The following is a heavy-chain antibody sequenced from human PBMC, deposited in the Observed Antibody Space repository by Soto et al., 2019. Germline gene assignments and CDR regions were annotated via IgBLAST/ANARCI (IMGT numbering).Heavy chain of an antibody. V-gene: IGHV3-33*01. CDR3: ARGQTYYYGSGSFDY. D-gene: IGHD3-10*01. Sequence: LRLSCAASGFTFSSYGMHWVRQAPGKGLEWVAVIWYDGSNKYYADSVKGRFTISRDNSKNTLYLQMNSLRAEDTAVYYCARGQTYYYGSGSFDYWGQGTLVTVSS. CDR1: GFTFSSYG. CDR2: IWYDGSNK. J-gene: IGHJ4*02.